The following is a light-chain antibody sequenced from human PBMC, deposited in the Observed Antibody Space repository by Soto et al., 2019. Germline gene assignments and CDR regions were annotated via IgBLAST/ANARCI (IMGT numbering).Light chain of an antibody. Sequence: EKVTTQSPATLSVSPGERVTLSCRASQSVGSNVAWYQQKPGQAPRLLIFGASTRATGIPARFSGSGFGTEFTLTISSLQSEDFAVYYCQQFNNWPLTFGGGTKVEIK. CDR1: QSVGSN. J-gene: IGKJ4*01. V-gene: IGKV3-15*01. CDR3: QQFNNWPLT. CDR2: GAS.